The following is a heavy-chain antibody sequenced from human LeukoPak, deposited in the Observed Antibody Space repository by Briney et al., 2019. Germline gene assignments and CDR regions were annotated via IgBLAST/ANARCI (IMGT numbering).Heavy chain of an antibody. CDR2: ILTSGST. D-gene: IGHD1/OR15-1a*01. Sequence: SETLSLTCTVSGGSISSYYWSWIRQPAGKELAWIGRILTSGSTNYNPSLKSRATISVDKSKNQFSLKLSSVTAADTAVYYCARTRNWNNGPYYYYYMDVWGKGTTVTVSS. V-gene: IGHV4-4*07. J-gene: IGHJ6*03. CDR1: GGSISSYY. CDR3: ARTRNWNNGPYYYYYMDV.